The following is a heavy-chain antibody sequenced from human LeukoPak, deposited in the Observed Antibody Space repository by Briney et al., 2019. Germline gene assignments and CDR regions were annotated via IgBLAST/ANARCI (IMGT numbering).Heavy chain of an antibody. D-gene: IGHD3-9*01. CDR3: ARGGDVLRYFDYHYMDV. CDR1: GYTLTGYY. Sequence: ASVKVSCKASGYTLTGYYMHWVRQAPGQGLEWMGWINPNSGGTNYAQKLQGRVTMTTDTSTSTAYMELRSLRSDDTAVYYCARGGDVLRYFDYHYMDVWGKGTTVTISS. J-gene: IGHJ6*03. V-gene: IGHV1-2*02. CDR2: INPNSGGT.